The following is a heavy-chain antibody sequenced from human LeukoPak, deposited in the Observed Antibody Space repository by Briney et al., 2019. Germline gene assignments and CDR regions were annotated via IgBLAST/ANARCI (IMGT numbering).Heavy chain of an antibody. CDR1: GCTFSSYS. Sequence: GGSLRLSCAASGCTFSSYSMNWVRQAPGKGLEWVSSISSSSSYIYYADSVKGRFTISRDNAQNSLYLQMNSLRAKDTAVYFCARGGGLDVWGQGATVTVSS. D-gene: IGHD3-16*01. CDR3: ARGGGLDV. V-gene: IGHV3-21*01. CDR2: ISSSSSYI. J-gene: IGHJ6*02.